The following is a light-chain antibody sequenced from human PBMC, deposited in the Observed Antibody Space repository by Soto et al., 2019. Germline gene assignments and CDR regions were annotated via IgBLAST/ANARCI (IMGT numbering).Light chain of an antibody. J-gene: IGKJ3*01. CDR3: QQSYSSPRFT. V-gene: IGKV1-39*01. Sequence: DIQMTQSPSSLSASVGDSVTISCRASQSISGHLNWYQHKPGKAPELLIYATSTLHIGVTSRFSGSGSGTDFSLTISSLQPEDFATYYSQQSYSSPRFTFGPGTKVDIK. CDR2: ATS. CDR1: QSISGH.